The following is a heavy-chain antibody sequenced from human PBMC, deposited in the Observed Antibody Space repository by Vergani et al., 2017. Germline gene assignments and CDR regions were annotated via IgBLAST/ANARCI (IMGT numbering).Heavy chain of an antibody. CDR2: IYYSGST. D-gene: IGHD2-15*01. V-gene: IGHV4-31*03. CDR3: ARGPVAATGLAMDV. Sequence: QVQLQQWGAGLVKPSQTLSLTCTVSGGSISSGGYYWSWIRQHPGKGLEWIGYIYYSGSTYYNPSLKSRVTISVDTAKNQFSLKLSSVTAADTAVYYCARGPVAATGLAMDVWGQGTTVTVSS. CDR1: GGSISSGGYY. J-gene: IGHJ6*02.